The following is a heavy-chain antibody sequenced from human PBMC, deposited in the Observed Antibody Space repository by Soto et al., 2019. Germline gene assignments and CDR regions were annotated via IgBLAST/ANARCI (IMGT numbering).Heavy chain of an antibody. J-gene: IGHJ6*03. CDR3: ARVNYDFWSGPREYYYYYYYMDV. Sequence: SETLSLTCTVSGGSINSYYWSWIRQPPGKGLEWIGYIYYSGSTNYNPSLKSRVTISVDTSKNQFSLKLSSVTAADTAVYYCARVNYDFWSGPREYYYYYYYMDVWGKGTTVTVSS. V-gene: IGHV4-59*01. CDR2: IYYSGST. D-gene: IGHD3-3*01. CDR1: GGSINSYY.